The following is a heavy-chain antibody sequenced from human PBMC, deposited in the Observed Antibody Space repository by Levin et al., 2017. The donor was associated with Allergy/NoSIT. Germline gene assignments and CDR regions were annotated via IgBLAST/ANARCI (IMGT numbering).Heavy chain of an antibody. D-gene: IGHD2-2*03. V-gene: IGHV4-31*03. CDR1: GGSISGGGYH. CDR2: IYYSGSP. Sequence: SQTLSLTCTVSGGSISGGGYHWTWIRQHPEKGLKWIGYIYYSGSPFYNPSLKSRLMISVDTSKNQFSLNVSSVTAADTAVYYCAREDGSTFDFWGQGALVTVAS. J-gene: IGHJ4*02. CDR3: AREDGSTFDF.